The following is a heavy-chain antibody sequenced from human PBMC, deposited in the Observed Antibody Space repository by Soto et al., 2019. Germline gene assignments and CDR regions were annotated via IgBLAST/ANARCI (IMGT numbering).Heavy chain of an antibody. CDR3: ASIAAAGGRYYMDV. V-gene: IGHV4-34*01. CDR1: GGSFSGYY. D-gene: IGHD6-13*01. J-gene: IGHJ6*03. CDR2: INHSGST. Sequence: PSETLSLTCAVYGGSFSGYYWSWIRQPPGKGLEWIGEINHSGSTNYNPSLKSRVTISVDTSKNQFSLKLSSVTAADTAVYYCASIAAAGGRYYMDVWGKGTTVTVS.